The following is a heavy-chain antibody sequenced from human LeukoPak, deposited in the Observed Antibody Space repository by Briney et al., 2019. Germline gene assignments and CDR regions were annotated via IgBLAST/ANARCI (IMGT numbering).Heavy chain of an antibody. CDR1: GFTFSGSA. Sequence: PGGSLRLSCAASGFTFSGSAMHRVRQASGKGLEWVGRIRSKANNYATTYAASVKGRFTISRDDSKNTAYLQMNSLKTGDTAVYYCSSGLSVLRSNNTPVDYWGQGTLVTVSS. J-gene: IGHJ4*02. CDR3: SSGLSVLRSNNTPVDY. CDR2: IRSKANNYAT. D-gene: IGHD4-17*01. V-gene: IGHV3-73*01.